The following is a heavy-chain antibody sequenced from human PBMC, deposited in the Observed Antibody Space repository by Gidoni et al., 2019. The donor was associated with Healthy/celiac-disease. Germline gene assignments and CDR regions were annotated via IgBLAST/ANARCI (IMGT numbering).Heavy chain of an antibody. CDR1: GFSLSTSGLC. Sequence: QVTLKESGPALVKPTQTLTLTCTFSGFSLSTSGLCVSWIRQPPGKALEWIARIDWDDDKYYSTSLKTRLTISKDTSKNQVVLKMTNMDPVDTATYYCARMHYYDSSGYPFDYWGQGTLVTVSS. CDR2: IDWDDDK. J-gene: IGHJ4*02. CDR3: ARMHYYDSSGYPFDY. V-gene: IGHV2-70*10. D-gene: IGHD3-22*01.